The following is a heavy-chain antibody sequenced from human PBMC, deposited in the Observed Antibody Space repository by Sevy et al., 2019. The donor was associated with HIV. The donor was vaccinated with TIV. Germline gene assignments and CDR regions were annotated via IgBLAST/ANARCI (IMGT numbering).Heavy chain of an antibody. D-gene: IGHD3-16*01. CDR2: RFYSGGA. J-gene: IGHJ5*02. CDR1: GGSISSSRHY. CDR3: AGQPLGDWFDL. Sequence: SETLSLTCNVSGGSISSSRHYWGWIRQSPGKSLEWIGSRFYSGGAYYNPSLQSRVTMSVDTSKNQFFLNVNSVTAADTAVYYCAGQPLGDWFDLWGQGILVTVSS. V-gene: IGHV4-39*01.